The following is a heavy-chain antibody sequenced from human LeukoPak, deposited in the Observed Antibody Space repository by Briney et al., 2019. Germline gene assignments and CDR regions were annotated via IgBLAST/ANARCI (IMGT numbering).Heavy chain of an antibody. CDR2: FDPEDGET. V-gene: IGHV1-24*01. Sequence: ASVKVSCKVSGYTLTELSMHWVRQAPGKGLEWMGGFDPEDGETIYAQKFQGRVTMTEDTSTDTAYMKLSSLRSEDTAVYYCAKDPTEPPRGSYVPVDYWGQGTLVTVSS. CDR1: GYTLTELS. CDR3: AKDPTEPPRGSYVPVDY. J-gene: IGHJ4*02. D-gene: IGHD1-26*01.